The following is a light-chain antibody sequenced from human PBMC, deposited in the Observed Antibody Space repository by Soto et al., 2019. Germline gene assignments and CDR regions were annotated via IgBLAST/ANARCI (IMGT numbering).Light chain of an antibody. Sequence: QLVLTQPPSASGTPGQRVTISCSGSRSNIGVNYVYWYQQFPGTAPKLLIYTNTQRPSGVPDRFSGSKSGTSASLAISGLRSEDEAAYYCVAWDDSLDGPVFGGGSKVTVL. V-gene: IGLV1-47*01. CDR2: TNT. CDR1: RSNIGVNY. J-gene: IGLJ2*01. CDR3: VAWDDSLDGPV.